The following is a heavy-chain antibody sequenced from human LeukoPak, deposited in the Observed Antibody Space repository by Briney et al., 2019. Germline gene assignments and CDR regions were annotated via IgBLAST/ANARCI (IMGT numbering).Heavy chain of an antibody. V-gene: IGHV3-66*01. CDR3: ARERAARGNAFDI. D-gene: IGHD6-6*01. Sequence: PGGSLRLSCAASGFTFSSYAMSWVRQAPGKGLEWVSVIYSGGSTYYADSVKGRFTISRDNSKNTLYLQMDSLRAEDTAVYYCARERAARGNAFDIWGQGTMVTVSS. J-gene: IGHJ3*02. CDR1: GFTFSSYA. CDR2: IYSGGST.